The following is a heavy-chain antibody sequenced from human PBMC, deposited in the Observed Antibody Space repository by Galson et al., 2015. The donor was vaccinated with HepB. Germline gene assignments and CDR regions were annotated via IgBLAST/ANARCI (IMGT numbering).Heavy chain of an antibody. V-gene: IGHV1-2*02. D-gene: IGHD2-21*02. J-gene: IGHJ4*02. CDR1: GSTFTGYY. Sequence: SVKVSCKASGSTFTGYYMHWVRQAPGQGLEWMGWINPNSGGTDYAQKFQGRVTMTRNTSISTAYMELSSLRSEDTAVYYCARMRVVVTANGYYFDYWGQGTLVTVSS. CDR3: ARMRVVVTANGYYFDY. CDR2: INPNSGGT.